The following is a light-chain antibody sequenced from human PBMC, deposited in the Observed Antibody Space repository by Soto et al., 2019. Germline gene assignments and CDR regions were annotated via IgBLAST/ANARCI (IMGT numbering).Light chain of an antibody. CDR3: AAWDDSLNGPL. CDR1: SSNIGSNA. V-gene: IGLV1-44*01. Sequence: QSVLTQPPSASATPGQRVTISCSGSSSNIGSNAVNWYQQLPGTAPTLLIYSNNQRPSGVPDRFSGSKSGTSASLAVNGLQSEDEADYYCAAWDDSLNGPLFGGGTKVTVL. J-gene: IGLJ3*02. CDR2: SNN.